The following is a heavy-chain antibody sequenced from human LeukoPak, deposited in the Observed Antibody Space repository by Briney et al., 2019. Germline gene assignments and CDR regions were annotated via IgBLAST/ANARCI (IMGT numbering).Heavy chain of an antibody. Sequence: SETLSLTCTVSGGSISSYYWSWIRQPPGKGLEWIGYIYYSGSTNYNPSLKSRVTISVDTSKNQFSLKLSSVTAADTAVYYCARGEKSIAARPWGYWGQGTLVTVSS. J-gene: IGHJ4*02. D-gene: IGHD6-6*01. V-gene: IGHV4-59*12. CDR2: IYYSGST. CDR3: ARGEKSIAARPWGY. CDR1: GGSISSYY.